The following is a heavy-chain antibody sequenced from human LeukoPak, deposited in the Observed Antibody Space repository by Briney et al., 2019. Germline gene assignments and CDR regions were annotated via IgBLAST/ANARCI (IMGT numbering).Heavy chain of an antibody. CDR2: INPNSGGT. CDR1: GYTFTGYC. D-gene: IGHD3-10*01. CDR3: AIFSGNYYKDYFDY. J-gene: IGHJ4*02. Sequence: ASVKVSCKASGYTFTGYCMHWVLQAPGQGLGWMGWINPNSGGTNYAQKFQGRVTMTRDTSISTAYMELSRLRSDDTAVYYCAIFSGNYYKDYFDYWGQGTLVTVSS. V-gene: IGHV1-2*02.